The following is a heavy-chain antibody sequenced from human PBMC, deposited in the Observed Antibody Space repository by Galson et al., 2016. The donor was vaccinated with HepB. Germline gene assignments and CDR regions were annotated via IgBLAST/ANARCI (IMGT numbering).Heavy chain of an antibody. CDR3: AKSISGFWNKYPCFGH. V-gene: IGHV3-23*01. CDR1: GFTFSVFA. D-gene: IGHD3-3*01. Sequence: SLRLSCAASGFTFSVFAMSWVRQAPGEGLEWVSAIDASGSGGSGTYYAESVKGRFTISRDNSKNTMYLQMNSLRAEDTAIYSCAKSISGFWNKYPCFGHWGQVALVIVSS. J-gene: IGHJ4*02. CDR2: IDASGSGGSGT.